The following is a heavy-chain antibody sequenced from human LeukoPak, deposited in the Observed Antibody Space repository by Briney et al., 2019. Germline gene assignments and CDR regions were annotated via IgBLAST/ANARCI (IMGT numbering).Heavy chain of an antibody. CDR2: ISYDGSNK. V-gene: IGHV3-30-3*01. Sequence: GGSLRLSCAASGFTFSSYAMHWVRQAPGKGLEWVAVISYDGSNKYYADSVKGRFTISRDNSKNTLYLQMNSLRAEDTAVYYCARDDDSSSWTLDYWGQGTLVTVSS. CDR3: ARDDDSSSWTLDY. J-gene: IGHJ4*02. D-gene: IGHD6-13*01. CDR1: GFTFSSYA.